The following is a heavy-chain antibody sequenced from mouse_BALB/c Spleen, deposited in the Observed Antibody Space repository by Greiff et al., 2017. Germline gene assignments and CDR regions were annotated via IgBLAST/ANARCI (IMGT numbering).Heavy chain of an antibody. CDR3: ARWDPILYAMDY. CDR1: GYAFTNYL. Sequence: QVQLQQSGAELVRPGTSVKVSCKASGYAFTNYLIEWVKQRPGQGLEWIGVINPGSGGTNYNEKFKGKATLTADKSSSTAYMQLSSLTSDDSAVYFCARWDPILYAMDYWGQGTSVTVSS. J-gene: IGHJ4*01. CDR2: INPGSGGT. D-gene: IGHD4-1*01. V-gene: IGHV1-54*01.